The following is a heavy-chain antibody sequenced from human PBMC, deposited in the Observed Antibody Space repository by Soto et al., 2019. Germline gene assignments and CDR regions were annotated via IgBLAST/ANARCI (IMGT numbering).Heavy chain of an antibody. CDR2: ISAYNGNT. D-gene: IGHD3-9*01. Sequence: GASVKVSCKASGYTFTSYGISWVRQAPGQGLEWMGWISAYNGNTNYAQKLQGRVTMTTDTSTSTAYMELRSLRSDDTAVYYCARDDYYDILTGYFRGPRDAFDIWGQGTMVTVSS. J-gene: IGHJ3*02. CDR1: GYTFTSYG. V-gene: IGHV1-18*01. CDR3: ARDDYYDILTGYFRGPRDAFDI.